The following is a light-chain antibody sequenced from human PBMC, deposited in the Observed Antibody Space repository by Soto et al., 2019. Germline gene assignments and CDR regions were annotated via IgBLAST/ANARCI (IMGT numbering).Light chain of an antibody. CDR1: SSDVGAYKY. Sequence: QSALTKPASLSGSPGQSITISCTGTSSDVGAYKYVSWYQQHPGKAPKLMIYDVSSRPSGVSNRFSGSKSGNTASLIISGLQAEDEADYYCISYTSSDTYVFGTGTKVTVL. CDR2: DVS. CDR3: ISYTSSDTYV. J-gene: IGLJ1*01. V-gene: IGLV2-14*01.